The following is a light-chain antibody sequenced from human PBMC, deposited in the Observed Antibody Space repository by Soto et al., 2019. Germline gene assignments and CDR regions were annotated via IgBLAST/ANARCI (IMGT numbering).Light chain of an antibody. CDR2: TAS. V-gene: IGKV1-39*01. CDR1: PYISTY. CDR3: HQNYNTPPLT. Sequence: DIQMTQSPSSLSAFVGDRVTITCRASPYISTYLTWYQQKPGKAPELLIYTASSLQGGVPSRFSGSGSWTNFTLTISSLQPEDFATYFWHQNYNTPPLTFGGGTKIEIK. J-gene: IGKJ4*01.